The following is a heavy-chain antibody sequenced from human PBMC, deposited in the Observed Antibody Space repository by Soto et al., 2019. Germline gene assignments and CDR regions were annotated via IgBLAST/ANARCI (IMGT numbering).Heavy chain of an antibody. CDR1: GFPFSIYG. CDR3: AKGPFAHSVIFQDYFGY. J-gene: IGHJ4*02. V-gene: IGHV3-33*06. CDR2: IFYGGSTQ. D-gene: IGHD2-21*01. Sequence: QVHLVESGGGIVQPGRSLRLSCAASGFPFSIYGMHWVRQAPGKGLEWVAGIFYGGSTQYYVDSVKGRFTISRDNSKNTLDRQMSRLRAEETAVYYWAKGPFAHSVIFQDYFGYWGQGTLVTVSS.